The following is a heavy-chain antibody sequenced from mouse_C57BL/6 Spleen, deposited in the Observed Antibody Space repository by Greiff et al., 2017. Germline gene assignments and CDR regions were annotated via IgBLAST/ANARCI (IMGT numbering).Heavy chain of an antibody. V-gene: IGHV5-9*01. CDR1: GFTFSSYT. Sequence: EVQLVESGGGLVKPGGSLKLSCAASGFTFSSYTMSWVRQTPEKRLEWVATISGGGGNNYYPDSVKGRFTISRDNAKNTLYLQMSSLRSEDTALYYCARGAYYSNYDAWFAYWGQGTLVTVSA. J-gene: IGHJ3*01. D-gene: IGHD2-5*01. CDR3: ARGAYYSNYDAWFAY. CDR2: ISGGGGNN.